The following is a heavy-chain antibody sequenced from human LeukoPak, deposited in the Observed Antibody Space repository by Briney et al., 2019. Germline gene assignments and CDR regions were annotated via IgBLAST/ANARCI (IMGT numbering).Heavy chain of an antibody. D-gene: IGHD3-3*01. CDR3: ARSYYDFWSGSMGTLNYYYYMDV. J-gene: IGHJ6*03. Sequence: SETLSLTCTVSGYSISCGYYWGWIRPPPGKGLEWIGSIYHSGSTYYNPSLKSRVTISVDTSKNQFSLKLSSVTAADTAVYYCARSYYDFWSGSMGTLNYYYYMDVWGKGTTVTVSS. CDR1: GYSISCGYY. V-gene: IGHV4-38-2*02. CDR2: IYHSGST.